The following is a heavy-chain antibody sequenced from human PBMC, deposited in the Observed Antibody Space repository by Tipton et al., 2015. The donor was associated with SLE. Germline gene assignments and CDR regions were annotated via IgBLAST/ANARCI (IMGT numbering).Heavy chain of an antibody. CDR1: GGSINSGTYF. V-gene: IGHV4-61*02. CDR2: IYYSGSS. D-gene: IGHD1-1*01. CDR3: AKLREGYNYYYGMDV. J-gene: IGHJ6*02. Sequence: TLSLTCTVSGGSINSGTYFWSWIRQPAGKGLEWIGRIYYSGSSSYNPSLKSRVSISVDTSKNQFSLKLSSVTAADTAVFYCAKLREGYNYYYGMDVWGQGTTVTVSS.